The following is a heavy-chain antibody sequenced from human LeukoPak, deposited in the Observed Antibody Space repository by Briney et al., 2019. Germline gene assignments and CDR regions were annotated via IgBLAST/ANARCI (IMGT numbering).Heavy chain of an antibody. CDR1: GGSISPYL. CDR3: ARDDYRGVTNFDP. Sequence: SETLSLTCTVSGGSISPYLWSWFRQPPGKGLEWIGYISYTGSTIYSPSLKSRVTISVDTSKNQFSLQLTSVTAADTAVYYCARDDYRGVTNFDPWGQGTLVTVSS. J-gene: IGHJ5*02. V-gene: IGHV4-59*01. D-gene: IGHD3-10*01. CDR2: ISYTGST.